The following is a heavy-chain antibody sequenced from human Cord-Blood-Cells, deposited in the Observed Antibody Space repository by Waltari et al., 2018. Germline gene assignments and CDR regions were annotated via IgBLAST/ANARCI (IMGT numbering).Heavy chain of an antibody. D-gene: IGHD3-3*01. J-gene: IGHJ4*02. Sequence: QVQLVESGGGVVQPGRSLRLSCAASGFTFCSYGMPWVRQAPGKGLEWVAVIWYDGSNKYYADSVKGRFTISRDNSKNTLYLQMNSLRAEDTAVYYCARDRSILEWLFDYWGQGTLVTVSS. CDR1: GFTFCSYG. V-gene: IGHV3-33*01. CDR3: ARDRSILEWLFDY. CDR2: IWYDGSNK.